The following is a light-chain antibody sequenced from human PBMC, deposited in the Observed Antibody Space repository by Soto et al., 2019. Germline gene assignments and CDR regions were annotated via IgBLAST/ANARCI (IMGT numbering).Light chain of an antibody. CDR2: HAS. J-gene: IGKJ1*01. V-gene: IGKV1-5*03. Sequence: EIRVTKCAAPLSASVGDRVTITCRASQSFSSRLDWYQPKPGKAPKLLIYHASSVESGVQSRFSGSGCGTEFTLTISSLQPDDFATYYSQQYNMYSWSFGQGTKVE. CDR1: QSFSSR. CDR3: QQYNMYSWS.